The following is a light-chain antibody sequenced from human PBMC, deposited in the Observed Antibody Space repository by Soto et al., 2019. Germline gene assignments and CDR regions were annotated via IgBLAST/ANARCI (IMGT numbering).Light chain of an antibody. CDR1: STDFENYNL. V-gene: IGLV2-23*01. J-gene: IGLJ2*01. CDR3: SSYAGSSARVV. Sequence: QSALTQPASVSGSPGQSITISCTRSSTDFENYNLVSWYQHCPDKAPKLIIYEGTKRPSEISDRFSGYESDTTASLIISGLQPEDEADYYCSSYAGSSARVVFGGGTKVTVL. CDR2: EGT.